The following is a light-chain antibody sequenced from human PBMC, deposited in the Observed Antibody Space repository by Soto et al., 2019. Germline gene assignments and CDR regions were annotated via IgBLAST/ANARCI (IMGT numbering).Light chain of an antibody. J-gene: IGKJ5*01. CDR3: QQANSFPLIT. CDR1: QGVSDW. CDR2: AAS. V-gene: IGKV1-12*01. Sequence: DIQMTQSPSSVSASVGDSVTITCRASQGVSDWVAWYQQKPGKAPRLLIYAASTLQSGVPSRFSGTGSGTDFTLTISSLQSEDFAAYYCQQANSFPLITFGQGTRLEI.